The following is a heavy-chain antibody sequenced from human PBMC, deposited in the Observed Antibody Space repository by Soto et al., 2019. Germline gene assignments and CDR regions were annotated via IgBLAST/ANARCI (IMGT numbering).Heavy chain of an antibody. CDR1: GFRFSSHG. J-gene: IGHJ4*02. CDR3: TRVLLGGYYGSDFDF. CDR2: ISSGSSFI. D-gene: IGHD1-26*01. Sequence: EVLLVGSGGGPVKPGGSLRLSCTASGFRFSSHGMNWVRQAPGKGLEWVSSISSGSSFIYYADSVKGRFTISRDNAKNSLYLQMNSLRADDTAIYYCTRVLLGGYYGSDFDFWGQGTQVTVSS. V-gene: IGHV3-21*01.